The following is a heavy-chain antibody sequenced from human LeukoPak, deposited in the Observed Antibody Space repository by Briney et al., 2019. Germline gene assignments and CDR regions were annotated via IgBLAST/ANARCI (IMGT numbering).Heavy chain of an antibody. D-gene: IGHD5-12*01. V-gene: IGHV5-51*01. J-gene: IGHJ3*02. CDR3: ARLVATGQEDSFDI. Sequence: GESLKISCEGSGYSFTTYYIGWVRQMPGKGLEWMGIIYPGDSDTRYSPSFQGQVTISADKSISTAYLQWSSLKASDTAMYYCARLVATGQEDSFDIWGQGTMVTVSS. CDR1: GYSFTTYY. CDR2: IYPGDSDT.